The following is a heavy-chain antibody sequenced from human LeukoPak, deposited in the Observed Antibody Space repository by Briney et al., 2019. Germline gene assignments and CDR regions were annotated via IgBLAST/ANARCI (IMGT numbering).Heavy chain of an antibody. CDR1: GYTLTELS. J-gene: IGHJ4*02. CDR3: ATDHMGGYSYGYYI. Sequence: GASVKVSCKVSGYTLTELSMHLVRQAPGKGLEWMGGFDPEDGETIYAQKFQGRVTMPEDTSTDTAYMELSSLRSEDTAVYYCATDHMGGYSYGYYIWGQGTLVTVSS. CDR2: FDPEDGET. V-gene: IGHV1-24*01. D-gene: IGHD5-18*01.